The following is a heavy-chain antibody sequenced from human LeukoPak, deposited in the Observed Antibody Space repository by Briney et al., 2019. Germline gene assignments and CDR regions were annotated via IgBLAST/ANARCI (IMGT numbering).Heavy chain of an antibody. CDR1: NDPFSNYF. V-gene: IGHV4-59*08. J-gene: IGHJ4*02. D-gene: IGHD2-21*02. CDR2: VYFDGTT. CDR3: ARLTVGLFFDA. Sequence: PSETLSLTCSVSNDPFSNYFWSWVRQPPGKGLEWIGYVYFDGTTNYNPSLMDHVTISVNATKNQFSLRLNSVTALDTAVYYCARLTVGLFFDAWGQGALVTVSA.